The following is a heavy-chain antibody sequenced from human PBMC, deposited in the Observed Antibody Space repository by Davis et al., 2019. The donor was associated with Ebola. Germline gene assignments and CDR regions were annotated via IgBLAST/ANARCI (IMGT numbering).Heavy chain of an antibody. D-gene: IGHD6-19*01. CDR2: INWNGGST. CDR1: GFTFAAYA. J-gene: IGHJ6*04. Sequence: GGSLRLSCAASGFTFAAYAMTWVRQAPGKGLEWVSGINWNGGSTGYADSVKGRFTISRDNAKNSLYLRLNSLRAEDTAVYYCARAMDSSGWSNYYYGMDVWGKGTTVTVSS. CDR3: ARAMDSSGWSNYYYGMDV. V-gene: IGHV3-20*04.